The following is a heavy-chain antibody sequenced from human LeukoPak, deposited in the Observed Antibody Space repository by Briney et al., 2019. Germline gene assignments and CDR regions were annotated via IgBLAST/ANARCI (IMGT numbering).Heavy chain of an antibody. CDR1: GFTFSTYV. CDR2: ISGSGGST. D-gene: IGHD5-18*01. J-gene: IGHJ4*02. Sequence: PGGSLRLSCAASGFTFSTYVMTWVRQAPGKGLEWVSGISGSGGSTYYADSVKGRFTISRDNSKNTLYLQMNSLTAEDTAVYYCAKDGTWIQLWYDYWGQGTLVTVSS. CDR3: AKDGTWIQLWYDY. V-gene: IGHV3-23*01.